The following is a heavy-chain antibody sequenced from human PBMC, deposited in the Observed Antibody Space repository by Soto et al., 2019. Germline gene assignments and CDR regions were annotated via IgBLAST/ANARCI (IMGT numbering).Heavy chain of an antibody. D-gene: IGHD2-21*02. Sequence: PGGSLRLSYAVSGFNFRSYSMNWVRQTPGKGLEWVASISSSSNFIYYADSMRGRFTISRDDAKNSLYLQMNNLRAEDTAVYYCARWKFVVVTGITYYYNGMDVWGQGTTVTVSS. J-gene: IGHJ6*02. V-gene: IGHV3-21*01. CDR1: GFNFRSYS. CDR2: ISSSSNFI. CDR3: ARWKFVVVTGITYYYNGMDV.